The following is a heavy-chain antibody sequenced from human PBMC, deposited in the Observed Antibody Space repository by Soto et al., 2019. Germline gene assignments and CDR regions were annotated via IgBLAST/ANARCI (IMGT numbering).Heavy chain of an antibody. CDR2: IYWNDDK. J-gene: IGHJ3*01. CDR3: AHRSFANDAFDV. CDR1: GFSLSTSGVG. D-gene: IGHD3-3*01. V-gene: IGHV2-5*01. Sequence: QITLKESGPPLVKPTQTLTLTCTFSGFSLSTSGVGVGWIRQPPGKALEWLALIYWNDDKHDSPSLKSRLTIAKDTSKNQVVLTMTNMDPVDTATYYCAHRSFANDAFDVWGQGTMVTVSS.